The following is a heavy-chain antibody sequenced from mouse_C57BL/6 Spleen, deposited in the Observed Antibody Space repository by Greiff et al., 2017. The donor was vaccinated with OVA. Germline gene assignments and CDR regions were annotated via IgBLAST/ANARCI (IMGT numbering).Heavy chain of an antibody. Sequence: QVQLQQPGAELVKPGASVKMSCKASGYTFTSYWITWVKQRPGQGLEWIGDIYPGSGSTNYNEKFKSKATLTVDTSSSTAYMQLSSLTSEDSAVYYCVKRECLLSSKYYFDYWGQGTTLTVSS. CDR1: GYTFTSYW. D-gene: IGHD2-3*01. J-gene: IGHJ2*01. CDR2: IYPGSGST. V-gene: IGHV1-55*01. CDR3: VKRECLLSSKYYFDY.